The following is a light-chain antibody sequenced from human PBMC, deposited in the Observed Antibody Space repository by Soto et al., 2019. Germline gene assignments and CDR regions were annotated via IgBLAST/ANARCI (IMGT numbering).Light chain of an antibody. Sequence: EIVLTQSPGTLSLSPGERATVACRASQSASSDYLAWYQQKPGQAPRLLIYGASNRATGIPARFSGSGSGTDFTLTISSLEPEDFAVYYCQQRRSWPPTITFGQGTRLEIK. J-gene: IGKJ5*01. V-gene: IGKV3-11*01. CDR2: GAS. CDR3: QQRRSWPPTIT. CDR1: QSASSDY.